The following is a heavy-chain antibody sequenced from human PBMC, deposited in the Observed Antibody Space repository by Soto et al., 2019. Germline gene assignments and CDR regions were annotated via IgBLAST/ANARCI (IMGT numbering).Heavy chain of an antibody. D-gene: IGHD3-16*01. CDR3: ATPYYFNH. CDR1: GFMFSAYT. CDR2: ISDDSSYI. Sequence: PGWSLRLSCAASGFMFSAYTMNWVRQAPGKGLEWLSSISDDSSYIDYADSLRGRFTVSRDNARNSLYLQIDSLGVEDTAVYYCATPYYFNHWGPGXLVTVSS. V-gene: IGHV3-21*06. J-gene: IGHJ1*01.